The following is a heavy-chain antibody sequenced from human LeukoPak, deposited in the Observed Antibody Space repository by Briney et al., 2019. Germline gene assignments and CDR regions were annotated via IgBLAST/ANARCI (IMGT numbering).Heavy chain of an antibody. CDR2: IWYDGSNK. V-gene: IGHV3-33*01. CDR1: GFTFSSYG. Sequence: GSLRLSCAASGFTFSSYGMHWVRQAPGKGLEWVAVIWYDGSNKYYADSVKGRFTISRDNSKNTLYLQMNSLRAEDTAVYYCARDRAPHSGSYYPGFYFDYWGQGALVTVSS. J-gene: IGHJ4*02. CDR3: ARDRAPHSGSYYPGFYFDY. D-gene: IGHD1-26*01.